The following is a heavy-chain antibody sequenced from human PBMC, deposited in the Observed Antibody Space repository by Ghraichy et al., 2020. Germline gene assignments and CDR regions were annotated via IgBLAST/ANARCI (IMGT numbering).Heavy chain of an antibody. J-gene: IGHJ3*02. CDR3: ARPNSSGWGDAFDI. Sequence: SETLSLTCTVSGFSISSDYYWGWIRQPPGKGLEWIGTIYHSGSSYYNPSLKSRVTMSVDTSKNEFSLHLSSVTAADTAVYYCARPNSSGWGDAFDIWGQGTMVTVSS. CDR2: IYHSGSS. CDR1: GFSISSDYY. V-gene: IGHV4-38-2*02. D-gene: IGHD6-19*01.